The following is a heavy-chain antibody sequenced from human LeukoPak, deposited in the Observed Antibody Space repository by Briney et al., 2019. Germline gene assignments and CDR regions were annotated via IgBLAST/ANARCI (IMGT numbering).Heavy chain of an antibody. Sequence: SETLSLTCTVSGGSTSSGGYYWSWIRQPPGKGLEWIGYIYHSGSTYYNPSLKSRVTISVDRSKNQFSLKLSSVTAADTAVYYCASQEKDSSSWGHPRRYFDYWGQGTLVTVSS. CDR2: IYHSGST. V-gene: IGHV4-30-2*01. CDR1: GGSTSSGGYY. D-gene: IGHD6-13*01. J-gene: IGHJ4*02. CDR3: ASQEKDSSSWGHPRRYFDY.